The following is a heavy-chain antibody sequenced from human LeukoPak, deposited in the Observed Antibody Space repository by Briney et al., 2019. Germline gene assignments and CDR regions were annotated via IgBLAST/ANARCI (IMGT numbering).Heavy chain of an antibody. V-gene: IGHV5-51*01. CDR2: IYPGDSDT. CDR1: GYSFTSYW. Sequence: GESLTISCKGSGYSFTSYWIGWVRQMPGKGLEWMGIIYPGDSDTRYSPSFQGQVTIPADKSISTAYLQWSSLKASDTAMYYCARGSMVRGVIAYGMDVWGQGTTVTVSS. CDR3: ARGSMVRGVIAYGMDV. D-gene: IGHD3-10*01. J-gene: IGHJ6*02.